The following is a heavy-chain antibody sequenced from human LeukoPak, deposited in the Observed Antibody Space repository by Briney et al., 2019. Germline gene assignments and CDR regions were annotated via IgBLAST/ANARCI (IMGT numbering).Heavy chain of an antibody. J-gene: IGHJ6*02. Sequence: PGRSLRLSCAASGFTFSSYAMHWVRQAPGKGLEWVAVISYDGSNKSYADSVKGRFTISRDSSKSTLYLQMNSLRAEDTAVYFCARGTPSPRYYYYGLDVWGQGTTVTVSS. V-gene: IGHV3-30-3*01. CDR1: GFTFSSYA. D-gene: IGHD1-14*01. CDR2: ISYDGSNK. CDR3: ARGTPSPRYYYYGLDV.